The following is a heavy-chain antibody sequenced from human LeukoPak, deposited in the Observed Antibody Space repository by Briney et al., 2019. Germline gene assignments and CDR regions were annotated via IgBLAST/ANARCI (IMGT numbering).Heavy chain of an antibody. CDR1: GGSISSYY. Sequence: SETLSLTCTVSGGSISSYYWNWIRQPPGKGLEWIGYIYTSGSTNYNPSLKSRVTISVDTSKNQFSLKLSSVTAADTAVYYCARHLAGYYYYYGMDVWGQGTTVTVSS. D-gene: IGHD6-19*01. CDR2: IYTSGST. CDR3: ARHLAGYYYYYGMDV. V-gene: IGHV4-4*09. J-gene: IGHJ6*02.